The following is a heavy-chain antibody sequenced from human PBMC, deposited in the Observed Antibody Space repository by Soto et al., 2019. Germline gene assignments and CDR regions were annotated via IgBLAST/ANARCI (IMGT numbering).Heavy chain of an antibody. CDR1: GFTFSSYS. D-gene: IGHD1-20*01. Sequence: PGGSLRLSCAASGFTFSSYSMNWVRQAPGKGLEWVSYISSSSSTIYYADSVKGRFTISRDNAKNSLYLQMNSLRDEDTAVYYCARDPGPSLNWNLFDYWGQGNLVTVSS. V-gene: IGHV3-48*02. CDR2: ISSSSSTI. J-gene: IGHJ4*02. CDR3: ARDPGPSLNWNLFDY.